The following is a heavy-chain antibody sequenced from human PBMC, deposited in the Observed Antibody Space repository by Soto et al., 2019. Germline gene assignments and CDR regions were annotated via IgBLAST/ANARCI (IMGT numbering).Heavy chain of an antibody. Sequence: EVQPLQSGGGLVQPGESLSLSCAASGFTFSSYAMRWVRQAPGKGLEWVSSISGSGGTTYYTDSVRGRFTVSRDNSKNTLHLQMNSLRAEDTAVYYCGKGNGVHAFDIWGQGTTVTVSS. V-gene: IGHV3-23*01. J-gene: IGHJ3*02. CDR2: ISGSGGTT. CDR3: GKGNGVHAFDI. CDR1: GFTFSSYA. D-gene: IGHD3-10*01.